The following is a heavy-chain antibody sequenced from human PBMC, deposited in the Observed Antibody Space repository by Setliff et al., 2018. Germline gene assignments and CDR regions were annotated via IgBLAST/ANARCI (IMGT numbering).Heavy chain of an antibody. CDR3: ARGLTVFGVVFPDAFDI. Sequence: GGSLRLSCAASGFSLSIFWMSWVRQAPGKGLEWVASIKQDGSDKYYVDSVKGRFTISRDNAKNSLFLQMNSLRAEDTAMYYCARGLTVFGVVFPDAFDIWGQGTVVTVSS. CDR1: GFSLSIFW. J-gene: IGHJ3*02. CDR2: IKQDGSDK. D-gene: IGHD3-3*01. V-gene: IGHV3-7*01.